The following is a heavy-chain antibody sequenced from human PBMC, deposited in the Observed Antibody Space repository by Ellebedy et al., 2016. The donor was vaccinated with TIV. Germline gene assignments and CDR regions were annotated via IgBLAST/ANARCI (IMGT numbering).Heavy chain of an antibody. V-gene: IGHV4-59*08. CDR3: ARRYSGSSYHYFDY. J-gene: IGHJ4*02. CDR1: GGSISSNY. Sequence: MPSETLSLTCTVSGGSISSNYWDWIRQPPGKGLEWIGYIYNSVITNYNPSLKSRVTMSVDTSTRQLSLKLRSVTAADTAVYSCARRYSGSSYHYFDYWGQGTLVTVSS. D-gene: IGHD1-26*01. CDR2: IYNSVIT.